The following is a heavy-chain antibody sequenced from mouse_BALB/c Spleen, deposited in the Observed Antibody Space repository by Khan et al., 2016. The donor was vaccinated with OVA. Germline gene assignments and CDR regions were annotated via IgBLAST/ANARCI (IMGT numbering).Heavy chain of an antibody. J-gene: IGHJ3*01. CDR3: AGGRTY. CDR2: ISYSGST. V-gene: IGHV3-2*02. Sequence: VQLQESGPGLVKPSQSLSLTCTVTGYSITSDYAWNWIRQFPGNKLEWMGYISYSGSTSYTPSLKSRISITRDTSKNQFFLQLNSVTTEDTATDFCAGGRTYWGQGTLVTVSA. CDR1: GYSITSDYA.